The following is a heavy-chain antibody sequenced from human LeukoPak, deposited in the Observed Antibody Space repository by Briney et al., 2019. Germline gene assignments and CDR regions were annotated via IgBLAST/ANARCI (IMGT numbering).Heavy chain of an antibody. D-gene: IGHD4-17*01. CDR1: GFTFSDRY. J-gene: IGHJ3*02. V-gene: IGHV3-72*01. CDR2: TRNKANSYTT. Sequence: GGSLRLSCAASGFTFSDRYMDWVRQAPGKGLEWVGRTRNKANSYTTEYAASVKGRFTISRDDSKNSLYLQMNSLKTEDTAVYYCARLADYVAFDIWGQGTMVTVSS. CDR3: ARLADYVAFDI.